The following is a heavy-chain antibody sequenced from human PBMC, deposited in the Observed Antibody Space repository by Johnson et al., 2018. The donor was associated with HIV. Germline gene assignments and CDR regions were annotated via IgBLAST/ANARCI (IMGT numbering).Heavy chain of an antibody. CDR3: AKAGAVAGPGIDAFDI. V-gene: IGHV3-30-3*01. J-gene: IGHJ3*02. CDR1: GFTFSSYA. CDR2: ISYDGSNK. D-gene: IGHD6-19*01. Sequence: VESGGGVVQPGRSLRLSCAASGFTFSSYAMHWVRQAPGKGLEWVAVISYDGSNKYYADSVKGRFTISRDNSKNTLYLQMNSLRAEDTAVYYCAKAGAVAGPGIDAFDIWGQGTMVTVSS.